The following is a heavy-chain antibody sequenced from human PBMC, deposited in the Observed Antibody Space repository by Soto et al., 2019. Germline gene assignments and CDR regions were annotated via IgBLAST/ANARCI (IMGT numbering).Heavy chain of an antibody. Sequence: QVHLVQSGAEVKRSGSSVRVSCTASGGTFSNDALTWVRQAPGQGLEWLGRIIPFFGTPDYAQSLQGRLTITADESTGTAYMDLSSLRSDDTAVYYCAREVVTETTLGYFDYWGQGTQVTVSS. CDR3: AREVVTETTLGYFDY. D-gene: IGHD2-21*02. CDR2: IIPFFGTP. CDR1: GGTFSNDA. J-gene: IGHJ4*02. V-gene: IGHV1-69*01.